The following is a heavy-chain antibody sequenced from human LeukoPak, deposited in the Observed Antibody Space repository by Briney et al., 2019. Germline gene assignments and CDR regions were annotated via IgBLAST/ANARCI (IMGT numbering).Heavy chain of an antibody. CDR2: ISSSSSYI. V-gene: IGHV3-21*01. CDR3: AARSAGIRYYYYGMDV. D-gene: IGHD6-13*01. J-gene: IGHJ6*02. CDR1: GFTFSSYS. Sequence: GGSLRLSCAASGFTFSSYSMNWVRQAPGKGLEWVSSISSSSSYIYYADSVKGRFTISRDNAKNSLYLQMNSLRAEDTAVYYCAARSAGIRYYYYGMDVWGQGTTVTVSS.